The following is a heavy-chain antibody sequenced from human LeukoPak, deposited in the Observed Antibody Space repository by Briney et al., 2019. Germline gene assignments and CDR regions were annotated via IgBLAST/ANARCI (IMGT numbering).Heavy chain of an antibody. CDR1: GFNVSSNS. CDR3: ARQKYLRGPDVEYFDY. CDR2: IYSDNT. D-gene: IGHD5/OR15-5a*01. V-gene: IGHV3-53*01. Sequence: GGSLRLSCTVSGFNVSSNSMSRVRQAPGKGLEWVSFIYSDNTHYSDTVKGRFTISRDNSKNTLYLQMNSLRAEDTAVYYCARQKYLRGPDVEYFDYWGQGTLVTVSS. J-gene: IGHJ4*02.